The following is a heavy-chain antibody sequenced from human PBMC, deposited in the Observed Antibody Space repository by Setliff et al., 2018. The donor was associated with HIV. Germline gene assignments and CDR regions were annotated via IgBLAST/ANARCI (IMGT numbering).Heavy chain of an antibody. D-gene: IGHD6-13*01. CDR3: ARVSSSYYFLGAFDS. CDR2: IHTSGSS. Sequence: SETLSLTCTVSNGSISSSSYFWGWIRQPPGKGLEWIGHIHTSGSSSYNPSLKSRVTISIDTSKNQFSLKLRSATATDTALYYCARVSSSYYFLGAFDSWGQGTLVTVSS. CDR1: NGSISSSSYF. V-gene: IGHV4-61*05. J-gene: IGHJ4*02.